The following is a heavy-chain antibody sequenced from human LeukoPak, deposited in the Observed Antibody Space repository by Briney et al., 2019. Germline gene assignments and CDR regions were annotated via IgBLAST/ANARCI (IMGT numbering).Heavy chain of an antibody. CDR1: GGSISTTSYY. V-gene: IGHV4-39*01. CDR3: ARGGPSTRVRGVIKGYYYYMDV. J-gene: IGHJ6*03. Sequence: SETLSLTCTVSGGSISTTSYYWGWIRQPPGKGLEWIGSIYFSGSTHYNPSLESRVTISVDTSKNQFSLKLSSVTAADTAVYYCARGGPSTRVRGVIKGYYYYMDVWGKGTTVTVSS. D-gene: IGHD3-10*01. CDR2: IYFSGST.